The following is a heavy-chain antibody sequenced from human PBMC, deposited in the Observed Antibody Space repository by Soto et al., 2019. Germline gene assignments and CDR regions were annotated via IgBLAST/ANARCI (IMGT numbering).Heavy chain of an antibody. Sequence: EEQLVESGGGLVQPGGSLKLSCVVSQISFSSYWMTWVRQAPGKGLECVANINQDGSEKYYEDSVKGRFTISRDNTKNSLYLHMHSLRAEDAALYYCATDPTWPNYWGHGTLVAVSS. J-gene: IGHJ4*01. CDR1: QISFSSYW. CDR2: INQDGSEK. D-gene: IGHD2-8*01. CDR3: ATDPTWPNY. V-gene: IGHV3-7*01.